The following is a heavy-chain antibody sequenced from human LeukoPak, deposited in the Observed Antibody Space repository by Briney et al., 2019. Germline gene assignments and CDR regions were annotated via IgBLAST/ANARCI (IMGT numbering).Heavy chain of an antibody. D-gene: IGHD3-22*01. CDR3: AKDLSIYCDSRGFDP. Sequence: PGGYLRLSCAASGFTFSTFGMHWVPQAPGKGLEWVAFISCDGSNKFYADSVKGRFTISRDNSKSTLSLQMNSLRAEDTAVYYCAKDLSIYCDSRGFDPWGQGTVVTVSS. V-gene: IGHV3-30*18. CDR2: ISCDGSNK. J-gene: IGHJ5*02. CDR1: GFTFSTFG.